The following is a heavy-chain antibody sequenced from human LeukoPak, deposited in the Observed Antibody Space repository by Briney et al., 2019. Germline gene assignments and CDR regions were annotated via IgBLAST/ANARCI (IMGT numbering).Heavy chain of an antibody. J-gene: IGHJ5*02. CDR2: ICSSNTSI. CDR3: ARKVDSGYDRLGWFDP. V-gene: IGHV3-48*02. D-gene: IGHD5-12*01. Sequence: PGGSLRLSSVASGFTLSSYCMNSVPEAPERGLEWISYICSSNTSIYYADSVKGRFTSSIDNAKNSVYLQMISLRDEDTAVYYCARKVDSGYDRLGWFDPWGQGTLVTVSS. CDR1: GFTLSSYC.